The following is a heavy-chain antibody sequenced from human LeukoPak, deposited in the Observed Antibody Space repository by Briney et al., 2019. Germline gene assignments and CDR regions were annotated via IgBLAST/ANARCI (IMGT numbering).Heavy chain of an antibody. CDR2: ISSNGSNK. CDR1: GFTFSSYA. Sequence: GGSLRLSCTASGFTFSSYAMHWVRQAPGKGMEWVAVISSNGSNKYYADSVKGRFTISRDNSKNTLYLQMNSLRAEDTAVYYCARDPWGYGPGAFDIWGQGTMVTVSS. CDR3: ARDPWGYGPGAFDI. D-gene: IGHD3-16*01. J-gene: IGHJ3*02. V-gene: IGHV3-30-3*01.